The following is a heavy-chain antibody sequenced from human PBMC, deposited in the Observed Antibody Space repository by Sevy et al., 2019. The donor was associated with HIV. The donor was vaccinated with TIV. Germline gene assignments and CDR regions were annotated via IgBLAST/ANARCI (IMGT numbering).Heavy chain of an antibody. D-gene: IGHD5-12*01. CDR2: ISSSPTVI. CDR1: GFTFSSYS. Sequence: GGSLRLSCIASGFTFSSYSMNWVRQAPGKGLEWVSFISSSPTVIYYADSVKGRFTPSRDNAENSVYLQMNSLRDEDTAVYYCVRVPGYYFDHWGQGTLVTVSS. CDR3: VRVPGYYFDH. J-gene: IGHJ4*02. V-gene: IGHV3-48*02.